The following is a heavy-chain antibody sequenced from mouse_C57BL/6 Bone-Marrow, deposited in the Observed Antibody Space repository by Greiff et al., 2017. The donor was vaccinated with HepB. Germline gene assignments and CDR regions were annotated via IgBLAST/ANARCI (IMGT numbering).Heavy chain of an antibody. Sequence: VQLQQPGAELVKPGASVKMSCKASGYTFTSYWITWVKQRPGQGLEWIGDIYPGSGSTNYNEKFKSKATLTVDTSSSTAYMQLSSLTSEDSAVYYCARGSTMVTTVDYWGQGTTLTVSS. V-gene: IGHV1-55*01. CDR2: IYPGSGST. J-gene: IGHJ2*01. CDR3: ARGSTMVTTVDY. D-gene: IGHD2-2*01. CDR1: GYTFTSYW.